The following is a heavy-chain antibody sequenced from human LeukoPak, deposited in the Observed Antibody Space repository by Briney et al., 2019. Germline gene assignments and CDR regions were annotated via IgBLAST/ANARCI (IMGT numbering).Heavy chain of an antibody. D-gene: IGHD3-9*01. J-gene: IGHJ4*02. CDR2: INPNSGGT. V-gene: IGHV1-2*02. CDR1: GYTLTELS. Sequence: ASVKVSCKVSGYTLTELSMHWVRQAPGQGLEWMGWINPNSGGTNYAQKFQGRVTMTRDTSISTAYMELSRLRSDDTAVYYCARGIPTTYDILTGYYLDYWGQGTLVTVSS. CDR3: ARGIPTTYDILTGYYLDY.